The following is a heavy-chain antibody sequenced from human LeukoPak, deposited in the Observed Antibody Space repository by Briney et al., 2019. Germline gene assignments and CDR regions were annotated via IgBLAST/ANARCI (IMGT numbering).Heavy chain of an antibody. CDR2: IKQDGSEK. Sequence: GGSLRLSCAASGFTFSSYWMSWVRQAPGKGLEWVANIKQDGSEKYYVDSVKGRFTISRDNAKNSLYLQMSSLRAEDTAVYYCARDIVPYYYYYGMDVWGQGTTVTVSS. CDR3: ARDIVPYYYYYGMDV. D-gene: IGHD2-8*01. V-gene: IGHV3-7*01. CDR1: GFTFSSYW. J-gene: IGHJ6*02.